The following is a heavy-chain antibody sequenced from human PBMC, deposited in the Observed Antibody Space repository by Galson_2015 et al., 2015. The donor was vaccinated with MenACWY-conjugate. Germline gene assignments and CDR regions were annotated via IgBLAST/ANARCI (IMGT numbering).Heavy chain of an antibody. CDR2: ISGSGGST. Sequence: SLRLSCAASGFTFSSYAMSWVRQAPGKGLEWVSAISGSGGSTYYADSVKGRFTISRDNSKNTLYLQMNSLRAEDTAVYYCANNNWYYCTNGVCPTYFDYWGQGTLVTVSS. CDR3: ANNNWYYCTNGVCPTYFDY. CDR1: GFTFSSYA. V-gene: IGHV3-23*01. D-gene: IGHD2-8*01. J-gene: IGHJ4*02.